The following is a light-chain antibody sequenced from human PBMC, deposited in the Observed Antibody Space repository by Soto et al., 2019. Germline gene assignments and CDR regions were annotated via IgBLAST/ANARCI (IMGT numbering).Light chain of an antibody. CDR1: QSVSSY. CDR3: QQYNNWPRT. Sequence: ELLMTQSPATLSLSPGERATLSCGASQSVSSYLAWYQQKPGQAPRLLIYGASTRATDIPARFSGSGSGTEFTLTISSLQSEDFAVYYCQQYNNWPRTFGQGTKVDIK. J-gene: IGKJ1*01. CDR2: GAS. V-gene: IGKV3-15*01.